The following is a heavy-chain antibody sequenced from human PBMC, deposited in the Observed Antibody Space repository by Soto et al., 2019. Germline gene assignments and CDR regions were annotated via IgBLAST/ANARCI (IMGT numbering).Heavy chain of an antibody. CDR2: ISSDVSDT. CDR1: GCIFSSYV. Sequence: VQLVESGGGLVKPGGSLRLSCAASGCIFSSYVMNWVRQAPGKGLEWVCSISSDVSDTYYADSVKGRFSISRDNGKNSLSLQMKSLRDEDTGMYYCARGSYIGYDFSGYWGQGTLVTVSS. CDR3: ARGSYIGYDFSGY. D-gene: IGHD5-12*01. V-gene: IGHV3-21*01. J-gene: IGHJ4*02.